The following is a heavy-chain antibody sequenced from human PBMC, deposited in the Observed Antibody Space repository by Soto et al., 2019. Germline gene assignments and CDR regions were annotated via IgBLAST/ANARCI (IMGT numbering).Heavy chain of an antibody. CDR3: ARTAVATHWYFDL. V-gene: IGHV4-39*01. D-gene: IGHD6-19*01. CDR2: IYYVGST. CDR1: NGSISSRYY. Sequence: LQLQESGPGLVKPSETLSLTCTVSNGSISSRYYWGWLRQTPGKGLEWIASIYYVGSTYYSPSLESRVTISVDTSNNQFSLRLNSVTAAETAVYYCARTAVATHWYFDLWGRGTLVT. J-gene: IGHJ2*01.